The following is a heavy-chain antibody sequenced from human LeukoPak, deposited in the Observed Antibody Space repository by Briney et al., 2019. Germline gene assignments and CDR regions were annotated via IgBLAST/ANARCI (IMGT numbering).Heavy chain of an antibody. J-gene: IGHJ4*02. CDR1: GFTFSSYA. CDR3: ARDYLLVRGVIGY. Sequence: GGSLRLSCAASGFTFSSYAMSWVRQAPGKGLEWVSAISGSGGSTYYADSVKGRFTISRDNAKNSLYLQMNSLRAEDTAVYYCARDYLLVRGVIGYWGQGTLVTVSS. V-gene: IGHV3-23*01. D-gene: IGHD3-10*01. CDR2: ISGSGGST.